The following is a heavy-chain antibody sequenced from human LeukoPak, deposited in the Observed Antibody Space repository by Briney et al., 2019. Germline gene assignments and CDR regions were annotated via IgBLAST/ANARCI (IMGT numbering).Heavy chain of an antibody. Sequence: PGGSLRLSCATSGFTFDDYGMSWVRQAPGKGLEWVSAISGSGGSTYYADSVKGRFTISRDNSKNTLYLQMNSLRAEDMALYYSAKAHVPFTIFEVVPYNYYFDYWGQGTLVTVSS. J-gene: IGHJ4*02. CDR2: ISGSGGST. CDR3: AKAHVPFTIFEVVPYNYYFDY. D-gene: IGHD3-3*01. V-gene: IGHV3-23*01. CDR1: GFTFDDYG.